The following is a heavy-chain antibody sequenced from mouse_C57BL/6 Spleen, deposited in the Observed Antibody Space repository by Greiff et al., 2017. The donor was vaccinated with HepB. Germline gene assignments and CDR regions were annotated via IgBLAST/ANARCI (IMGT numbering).Heavy chain of an antibody. Sequence: QVQLQQSGAELVKPGASVKISCKASGYAFSSYWMNWVKQRPGKGLEWIGQIYPGDGDTNYNGKFKGKATLTADKSSSTAYMQLSSLTSEDSAVYFCARSENDYDVGYYAMDYWGQGTSVTVSS. V-gene: IGHV1-80*01. D-gene: IGHD2-4*01. J-gene: IGHJ4*01. CDR1: GYAFSSYW. CDR2: IYPGDGDT. CDR3: ARSENDYDVGYYAMDY.